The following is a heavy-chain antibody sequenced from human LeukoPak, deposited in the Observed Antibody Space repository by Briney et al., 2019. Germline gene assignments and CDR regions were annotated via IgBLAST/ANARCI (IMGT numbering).Heavy chain of an antibody. Sequence: ASVKVSCKASGYTFTGYYMHWVRQAPGQGLEWMGWINPNSGGTNYAQKCQGWVTMTRDTSISTAYMELSRLRSDDTAVYYCARGGRYSSSWYSHYYYGMDVWGKGTTVTVSS. CDR1: GYTFTGYY. J-gene: IGHJ6*04. CDR2: INPNSGGT. CDR3: ARGGRYSSSWYSHYYYGMDV. V-gene: IGHV1-2*04. D-gene: IGHD6-13*01.